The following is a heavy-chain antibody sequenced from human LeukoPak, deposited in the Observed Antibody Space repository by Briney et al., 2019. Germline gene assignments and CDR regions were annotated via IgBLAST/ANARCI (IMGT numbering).Heavy chain of an antibody. CDR1: GGSISSYY. CDR2: IYYTGST. Sequence: SETLSLTCTVSGGSISSYYWSWIRQPPGKGLEWIGYIYYTGSTNYNPSLKSRVTISVDTSKNQFSLKLSSVTAADTAVYYCARAAKGSVAGYVYWGQGTLVTVSS. V-gene: IGHV4-59*08. D-gene: IGHD5-12*01. CDR3: ARAAKGSVAGYVY. J-gene: IGHJ4*02.